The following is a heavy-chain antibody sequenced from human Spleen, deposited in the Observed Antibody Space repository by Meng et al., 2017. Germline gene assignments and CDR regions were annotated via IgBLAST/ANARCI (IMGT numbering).Heavy chain of an antibody. CDR1: GFTFSNAW. Sequence: GGSLRLSCAASGFTFSNAWMTWVRQAPGKGLEWVSYISSSGSTIYYADSVKGRFTISRDNAKNSLYLQMNSLRAEDTAVYYCAREVLDYYFDYWGQGTLVTVSS. CDR3: AREVLDYYFDY. D-gene: IGHD3-9*01. V-gene: IGHV3-48*04. J-gene: IGHJ4*02. CDR2: ISSSGSTI.